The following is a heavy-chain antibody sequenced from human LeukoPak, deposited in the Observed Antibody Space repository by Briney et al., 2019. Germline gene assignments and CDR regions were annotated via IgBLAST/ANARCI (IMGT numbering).Heavy chain of an antibody. V-gene: IGHV1-18*01. CDR1: GYTFTSYG. J-gene: IGHJ4*02. CDR3: ARDLYYYASSDYPIFDY. D-gene: IGHD3-22*01. CDR2: ISAYNGNT. Sequence: VASVKVSCKASGYTFTSYGISWVRQAPGQGLEWMGWISAYNGNTNYAQKLQGRVTMTTDTSTSTAYMELRSLRSDDTAVYYCARDLYYYASSDYPIFDYWGQGTLVTVSS.